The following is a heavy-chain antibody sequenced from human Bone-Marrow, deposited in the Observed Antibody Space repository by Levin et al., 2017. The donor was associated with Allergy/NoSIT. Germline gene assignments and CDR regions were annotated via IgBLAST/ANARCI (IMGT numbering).Heavy chain of an antibody. Sequence: GESLKISCKVSGYTLTELSMHWVRQAPGKGLEWMGGFDPEDGETIYAQKFQGRLTMTEDTSTDTAYMELSSLRSEDTAVYYCATTTVYLTGYLRLGRDYFDYWGQGTLVTVSS. J-gene: IGHJ4*02. D-gene: IGHD3-9*01. CDR3: ATTTVYLTGYLRLGRDYFDY. V-gene: IGHV1-24*01. CDR2: FDPEDGET. CDR1: GYTLTELS.